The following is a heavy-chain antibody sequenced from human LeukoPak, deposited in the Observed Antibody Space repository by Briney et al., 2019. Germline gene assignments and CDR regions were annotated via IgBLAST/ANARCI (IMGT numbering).Heavy chain of an antibody. D-gene: IGHD3-10*01. CDR2: INHSGGT. Sequence: SETLSLTCAVYGGSFSGYYWSWIRQPPGKGLEWIGEINHSGGTNYNPSLKSRVTISVDTSKNQFSLKLSSVTAADTAVYYCARGHRGYAPYGSGSPLGYWGQGTLVTVSS. CDR3: ARGHRGYAPYGSGSPLGY. V-gene: IGHV4-34*01. J-gene: IGHJ4*02. CDR1: GGSFSGYY.